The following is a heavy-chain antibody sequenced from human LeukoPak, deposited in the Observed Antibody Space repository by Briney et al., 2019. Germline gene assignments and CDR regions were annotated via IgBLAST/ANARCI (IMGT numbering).Heavy chain of an antibody. D-gene: IGHD3-3*01. V-gene: IGHV3-21*01. CDR3: ARGSRFGVVERDAFDI. J-gene: IGHJ3*02. CDR1: GFTFSRYS. CDR2: ISISSNYI. Sequence: GGSLRLSCAASGFTFSRYSMNWVRQAPGKGLEWVSSISISSNYIHYTDSVKGRFTISRDNAKNSLYLQMNSLRAEDTAVYYCARGSRFGVVERDAFDIWGQGTMVTVSS.